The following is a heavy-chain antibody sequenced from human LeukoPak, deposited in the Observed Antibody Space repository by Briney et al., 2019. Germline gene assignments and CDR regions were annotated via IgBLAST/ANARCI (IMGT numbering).Heavy chain of an antibody. CDR3: ARGETRRLLLRTTHFDY. J-gene: IGHJ4*02. V-gene: IGHV4-34*01. Sequence: PSETLSLTCAVYGGSFSGYYWSWIRQPPGKGLEWIGEINHSGSTNYNPSLKSRVTISVDTSKNQFSLKLSSETAADTAVYYCARGETRRLLLRTTHFDYWGQGTLVTVSS. CDR1: GGSFSGYY. D-gene: IGHD2-15*01. CDR2: INHSGST.